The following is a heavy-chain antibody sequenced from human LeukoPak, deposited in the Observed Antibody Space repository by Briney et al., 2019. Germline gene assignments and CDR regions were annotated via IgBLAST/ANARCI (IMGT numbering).Heavy chain of an antibody. CDR1: GGSISSSSYY. J-gene: IGHJ5*02. V-gene: IGHV4-39*07. D-gene: IGHD5-12*01. Sequence: PSETLSLTCTVSGGSISSSSYYWGWIRQPPGKGLEWIGSIYYSGSTYYNPSLKSRVTISLDTSKNQFSLKLSSVTAADTAVYYCARDGHSGYVSNWFDPWGQGTLVTVSS. CDR2: IYYSGST. CDR3: ARDGHSGYVSNWFDP.